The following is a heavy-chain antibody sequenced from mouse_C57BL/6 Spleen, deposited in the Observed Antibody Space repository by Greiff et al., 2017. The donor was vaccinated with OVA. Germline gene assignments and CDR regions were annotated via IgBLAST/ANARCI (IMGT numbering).Heavy chain of an antibody. Sequence: EVQLVESGGGLVQPKGSLKLSCAASGFSFNTYAMNWVRQAPGKGLEWVARIRSKSNNYATYYADSVKDRFTISRDDSESMLYLQMNNLKTEDTAMYYCVRLYYGLGYFDVWGTGTTVTVSS. J-gene: IGHJ1*03. CDR3: VRLYYGLGYFDV. CDR1: GFSFNTYA. V-gene: IGHV10-1*01. D-gene: IGHD1-1*01. CDR2: IRSKSNNYAT.